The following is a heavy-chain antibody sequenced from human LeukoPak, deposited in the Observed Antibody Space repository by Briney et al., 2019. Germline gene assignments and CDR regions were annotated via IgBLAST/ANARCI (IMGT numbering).Heavy chain of an antibody. Sequence: ASVKVSCKASGYTFTSYGISWVRQAPGQGLEWMGWISAYNGNTNYAQKPQGRVTMTTDTSTSTAYMELRSLRSDDTAVYYCARARYNWNDAGNWFDPWGQGTLVTASS. CDR3: ARARYNWNDAGNWFDP. CDR1: GYTFTSYG. CDR2: ISAYNGNT. D-gene: IGHD1-1*01. V-gene: IGHV1-18*01. J-gene: IGHJ5*02.